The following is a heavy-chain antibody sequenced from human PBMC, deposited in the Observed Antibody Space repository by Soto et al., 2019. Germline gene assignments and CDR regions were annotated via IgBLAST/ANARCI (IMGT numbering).Heavy chain of an antibody. V-gene: IGHV4-4*02. CDR1: GVSITTDKW. J-gene: IGHJ3*01. D-gene: IGHD2-15*01. CDR2: IWQGGNT. Sequence: QVQLQESGPRLVKPSETLFLTCTVSGVSITTDKWWSWVRQPPGKGLEWIGEIWQGGNTNYNPSLKSRVTVSLARSSNQFSLRVTSVTAADTAVYYCAMTPCGGGRCDTAFAVWGQGTTVTVSP. CDR3: AMTPCGGGRCDTAFAV.